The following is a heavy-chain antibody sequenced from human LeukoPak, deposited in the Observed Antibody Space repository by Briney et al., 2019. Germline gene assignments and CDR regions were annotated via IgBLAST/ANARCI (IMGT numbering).Heavy chain of an antibody. D-gene: IGHD3-10*01. J-gene: IGHJ5*02. CDR1: GFTFSSYS. CDR3: ARDGDRFGELLSTQFNWFDP. Sequence: GGSLRLSCAASGFTFSSYSMNWVRQAPGKGLESVSSISSSSSYIYYADSVKGRFTISRDNAKNSLYLQMNSLRAEDTALYYCARDGDRFGELLSTQFNWFDPWGQGTLVIVSS. V-gene: IGHV3-21*04. CDR2: ISSSSSYI.